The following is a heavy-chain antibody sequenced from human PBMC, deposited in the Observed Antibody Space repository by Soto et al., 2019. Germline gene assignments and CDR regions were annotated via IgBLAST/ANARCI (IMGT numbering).Heavy chain of an antibody. Sequence: PGGSLRLSCAASGFTFSSYWMHWVRQAPGKGLVWVSRINSDGSSTSYADSVKGRFTISRDNAKNTLYLQMNSLRAEDTAVYYCAREGSGIAVAGHPPHYYYGMDVWGQGTTVTVSS. V-gene: IGHV3-74*01. CDR2: INSDGSST. D-gene: IGHD6-19*01. CDR3: AREGSGIAVAGHPPHYYYGMDV. CDR1: GFTFSSYW. J-gene: IGHJ6*02.